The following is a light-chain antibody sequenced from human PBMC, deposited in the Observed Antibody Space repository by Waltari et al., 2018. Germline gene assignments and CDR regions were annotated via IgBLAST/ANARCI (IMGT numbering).Light chain of an antibody. Sequence: EIVLTQSPATLSLSPGERATLSCRASQSVSSYLAWYQQKPGQAPRLLIYDASNRATGIPARLSGSGSGTDFTLTISSLEPEDFATYYCQQSYSTPPYTFGQGTKLEIK. V-gene: IGKV3-11*01. CDR3: QQSYSTPPYT. CDR1: QSVSSY. CDR2: DAS. J-gene: IGKJ2*01.